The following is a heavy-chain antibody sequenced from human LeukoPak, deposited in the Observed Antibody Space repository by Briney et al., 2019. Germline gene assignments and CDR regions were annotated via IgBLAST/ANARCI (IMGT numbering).Heavy chain of an antibody. J-gene: IGHJ4*02. V-gene: IGHV3-7*01. CDR3: ARDGYWELLGIAWY. D-gene: IGHD1-26*01. Sequence: GGSLRLSCAASGFTFSTYWMGWVRQAPGKGPEWVGNINQDETSIYFLESVKGRFTISRDNAKKSLYLQMNSLRDEDAAVYYCARDGYWELLGIAWYWGQGTLVTVSS. CDR2: INQDETSI. CDR1: GFTFSTYW.